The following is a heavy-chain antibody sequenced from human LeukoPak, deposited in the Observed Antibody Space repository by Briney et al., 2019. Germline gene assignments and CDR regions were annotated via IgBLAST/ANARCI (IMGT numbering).Heavy chain of an antibody. J-gene: IGHJ4*02. V-gene: IGHV4-34*01. CDR3: ERSVKDYYDSSGYSEHDY. D-gene: IGHD3-22*01. CDR2: INHSGST. CDR1: GGSFSGYY. Sequence: PSETLSLTCAVYGGSFSGYYWSWIRQPPGKGLEWIGEINHSGSTNYNPSFKSRVTISVGTSKNQFSLKLSSVTAADTAVYYCERSVKDYYDSSGYSEHDYWGQGTLVTVSS.